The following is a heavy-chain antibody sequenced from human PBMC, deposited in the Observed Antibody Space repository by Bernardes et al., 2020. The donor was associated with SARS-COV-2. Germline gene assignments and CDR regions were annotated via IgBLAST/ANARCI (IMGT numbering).Heavy chain of an antibody. J-gene: IGHJ4*02. CDR1: GFTFSSYA. D-gene: IGHD6-19*01. CDR2: ISGSGGST. Sequence: GGSLRLSCAASGFTFSSYAMSWVRQAPGKGLEWVSAISGSGGSTYYADSVKGRFTISRDNSKNTLYLQMNSLRAEDTAVYYCAKDRRDSSGWYVLRGYPKFDYWGQGTLVTVSS. V-gene: IGHV3-23*01. CDR3: AKDRRDSSGWYVLRGYPKFDY.